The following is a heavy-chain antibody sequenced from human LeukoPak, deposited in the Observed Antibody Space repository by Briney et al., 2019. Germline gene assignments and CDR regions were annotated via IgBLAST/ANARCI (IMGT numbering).Heavy chain of an antibody. Sequence: GGSLRLSCAASGFTFSSYSMNWVRQAPGKGLEWVSSISSSSSYIYYADSVKGRFTISRDNAKNSLYLQMNSLRAEDTAVYYCAVDDPLWTDAFDIWGQGTMVTVSS. V-gene: IGHV3-21*01. CDR2: ISSSSSYI. CDR1: GFTFSSYS. J-gene: IGHJ3*02. CDR3: AVDDPLWTDAFDI. D-gene: IGHD3-10*01.